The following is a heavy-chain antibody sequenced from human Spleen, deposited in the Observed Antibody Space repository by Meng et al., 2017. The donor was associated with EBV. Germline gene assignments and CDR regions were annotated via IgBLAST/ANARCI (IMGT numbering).Heavy chain of an antibody. CDR1: GGSFRGYY. D-gene: IGHD1-26*01. J-gene: IGHJ4*02. Sequence: QLLLGQWGAGVLKPSEPLSPTCGVYGGSFRGYYWTWIRQPPGKGLEWIGEINHSGSTNYNPSLKSRVTMSVDKSTNQFSLKLSSVTAADTGLYYCARVSGGHDVHFDSWGQGTLVTVSS. CDR3: ARVSGGHDVHFDS. CDR2: INHSGST. V-gene: IGHV4-34*01.